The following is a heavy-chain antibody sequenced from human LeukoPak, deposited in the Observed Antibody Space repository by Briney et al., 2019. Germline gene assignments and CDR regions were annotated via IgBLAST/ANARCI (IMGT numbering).Heavy chain of an antibody. V-gene: IGHV4-31*03. J-gene: IGHJ5*02. CDR2: IYYSGST. CDR3: ARGSYGFLAAADSSFDP. D-gene: IGHD6-13*01. Sequence: PSQTLSLTCTVSGGSISSGGYYWSWIRQHPGKGLEWIGYIYYSGSTYYNPSLKSRVTISVDTSKNQFSLKLSSVTAADTAVYYCARGSYGFLAAADSSFDPWGQGTLVTVS. CDR1: GGSISSGGYY.